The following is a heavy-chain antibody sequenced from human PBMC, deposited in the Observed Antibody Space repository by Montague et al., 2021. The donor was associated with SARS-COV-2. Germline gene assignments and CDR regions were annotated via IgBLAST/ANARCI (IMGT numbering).Heavy chain of an antibody. D-gene: IGHD5-18*01. CDR3: ALETPMVTFLA. CDR2: IDWDDDK. Sequence: PALVKPTQTLTLTCTFSGFTLSTSGMCVSLIRQPPGKALEWLARIDWDDDKYYSTSLKTRLTIPKDTSKNQVVLTMTNVDPVDTATYYCALETPMVTFLAWGQGTLVTVSS. CDR1: GFTLSTSGMC. V-gene: IGHV2-70*11. J-gene: IGHJ5*02.